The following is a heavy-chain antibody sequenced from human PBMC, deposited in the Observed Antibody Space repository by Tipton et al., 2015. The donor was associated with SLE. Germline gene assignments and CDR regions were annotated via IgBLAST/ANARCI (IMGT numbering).Heavy chain of an antibody. V-gene: IGHV4-34*01. D-gene: IGHD3-16*01. Sequence: TLSLTCAVYGGSFSGYYWSWIRQPPGKGLEWIGEINHSGSTNYNPSLKSRVTISVDTSKNQFSLKLSSVTAADTAVYYCARDSPIRLGELPMGYWGQGTLVTVSS. CDR1: GGSFSGYY. CDR3: ARDSPIRLGELPMGY. J-gene: IGHJ4*02. CDR2: INHSGST.